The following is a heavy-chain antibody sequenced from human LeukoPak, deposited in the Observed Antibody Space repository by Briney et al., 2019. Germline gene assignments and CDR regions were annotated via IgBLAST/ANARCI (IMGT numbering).Heavy chain of an antibody. CDR1: GYTFTSYY. CDR2: INPNSGGT. CDR3: ARQRFIVGATNFDY. V-gene: IGHV1-2*02. Sequence: AASVKVSCKASGYTFTSYYMHWVRQAPGQGLEWMGWINPNSGGTNYAQKFQGRVTMTRDTSISTAYMELSRLRSDDTAVYYCARQRFIVGATNFDYWGQGTLVTVSS. D-gene: IGHD1-26*01. J-gene: IGHJ4*02.